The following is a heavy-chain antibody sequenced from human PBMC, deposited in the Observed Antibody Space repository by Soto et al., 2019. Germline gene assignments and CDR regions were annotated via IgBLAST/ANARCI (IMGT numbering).Heavy chain of an antibody. CDR2: IYYSGST. V-gene: IGHV4-59*01. Sequence: PSETLSLTCTVSGGSISSYYWSWIRQPPGKGLEWIGYIYYSGSTNYNPSLKSRVTISVDTSKNQFSLKLSSVTAADTAVYYCARAYHGDLFDYWGQGTLVTVSS. CDR3: ARAYHGDLFDY. D-gene: IGHD3-10*01. J-gene: IGHJ4*02. CDR1: GGSISSYY.